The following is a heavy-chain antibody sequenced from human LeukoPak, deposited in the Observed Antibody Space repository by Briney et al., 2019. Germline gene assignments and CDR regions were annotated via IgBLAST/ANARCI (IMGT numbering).Heavy chain of an antibody. J-gene: IGHJ6*03. Sequence: SVKVSCKASGCTFSSYAISWVRQAPGQGLEWMGVIIPIFCTANYAQKFQGRVTITADKSTSTAYMELSSLRSEDTAVYYCASEDGYYGGNSHYYYYYMDVWGKGTTVTVSS. CDR2: IIPIFCTA. D-gene: IGHD4-23*01. CDR1: GCTFSSYA. CDR3: ASEDGYYGGNSHYYYYYMDV. V-gene: IGHV1-69*06.